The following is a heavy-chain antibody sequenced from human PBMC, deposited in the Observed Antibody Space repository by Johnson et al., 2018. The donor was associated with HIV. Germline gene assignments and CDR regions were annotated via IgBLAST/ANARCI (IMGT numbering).Heavy chain of an antibody. D-gene: IGHD4-23*01. V-gene: IGHV3-7*02. Sequence: EQLVESGGGVVQPGRSLRLSCAASGFTFSSYGMHWVRQAPGKGLEWVADIKQDGSEKYYLDPVKGRFTISRDNARKSLYLQMSSLRAEDTTIYYCARALRWPNAFDIWGQGTLVTVSS. CDR3: ARALRWPNAFDI. J-gene: IGHJ3*02. CDR2: IKQDGSEK. CDR1: GFTFSSYG.